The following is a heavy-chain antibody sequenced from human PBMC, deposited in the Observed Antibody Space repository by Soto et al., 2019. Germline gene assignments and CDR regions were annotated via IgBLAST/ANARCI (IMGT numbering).Heavy chain of an antibody. D-gene: IGHD6-13*01. Sequence: PSETLSLTCTVSGGSISSGDYYWSWIRQPPGKGLEWIGYIYYSGSTNYNPSLKSRVTISVDTSKNQFSLKLSSVTAADTAVYYCARRPPYSSSWYFDYWGQGTLVTVSS. J-gene: IGHJ4*02. CDR1: GGSISSGDYY. V-gene: IGHV4-30-4*01. CDR3: ARRPPYSSSWYFDY. CDR2: IYYSGST.